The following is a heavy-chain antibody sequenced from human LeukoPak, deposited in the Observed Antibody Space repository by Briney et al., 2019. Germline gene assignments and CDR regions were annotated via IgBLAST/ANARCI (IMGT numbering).Heavy chain of an antibody. D-gene: IGHD2/OR15-2a*01. CDR2: ISDCSSFI. CDR3: ARDITYLSKNWFDP. Sequence: PGGSLRLSCAASGFTFSSYSMTWVRQAPGKGLEWVSSISDCSSFISYADSVRGRFTISRDNAKNSLYLQMNSLRAEDTAVYYCARDITYLSKNWFDPWGQGTLVTVSS. CDR1: GFTFSSYS. J-gene: IGHJ5*02. V-gene: IGHV3-21*01.